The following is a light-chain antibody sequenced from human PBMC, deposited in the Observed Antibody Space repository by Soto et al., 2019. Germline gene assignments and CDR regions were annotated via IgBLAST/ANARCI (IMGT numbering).Light chain of an antibody. Sequence: EIVLTQPPVTLSLYPGERATLSCRASQTFSNSFLSWFQQIPGQAPRLLIYGASMRATGIPDRFSGSGSGTDFTLTISRLEPEDFAVYYCQQCGSSSTFGQGTRLEIK. J-gene: IGKJ5*01. CDR3: QQCGSSST. CDR1: QTFSNSF. CDR2: GAS. V-gene: IGKV3-20*01.